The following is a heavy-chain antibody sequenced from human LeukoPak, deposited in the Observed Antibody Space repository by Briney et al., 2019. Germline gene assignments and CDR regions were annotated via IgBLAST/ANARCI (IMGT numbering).Heavy chain of an antibody. CDR1: GFTFNNYG. J-gene: IGHJ2*01. V-gene: IGHV3-30*18. CDR3: AKEDRTVPVGGPPLDWYFDH. D-gene: IGHD2-2*01. Sequence: PGGSLRLSCAASGFTFNNYGMHWVRQAPGKGLEWVTVISFDGSNQYYVDSVKGRFTISRDNSKNTLYLQMNSLRAEDTAVYYCAKEDRTVPVGGPPLDWYFDHWGRGTTVTVSS. CDR2: ISFDGSNQ.